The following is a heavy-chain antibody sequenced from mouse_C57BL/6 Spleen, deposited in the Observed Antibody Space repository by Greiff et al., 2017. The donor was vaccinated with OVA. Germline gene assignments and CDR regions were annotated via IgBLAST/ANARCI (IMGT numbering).Heavy chain of an antibody. Sequence: EVQLQESVAELVRPGASVKLSCTASGFNIKNTYMHWVKQRPEQGLEWIGRIDPANGNTKYAPKFQGKATITADTSSNTAYLQLSSLTSEDTAIYYCARGLGPITTVVAYYAMDYWGQGTSVTVSS. CDR2: IDPANGNT. J-gene: IGHJ4*01. CDR1: GFNIKNTY. CDR3: ARGLGPITTVVAYYAMDY. D-gene: IGHD1-1*01. V-gene: IGHV14-3*01.